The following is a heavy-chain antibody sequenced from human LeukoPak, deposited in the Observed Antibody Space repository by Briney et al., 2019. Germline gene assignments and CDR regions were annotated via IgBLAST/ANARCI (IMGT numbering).Heavy chain of an antibody. D-gene: IGHD2-8*01. CDR3: ASTLRYCTNGVCSTFFDY. J-gene: IGHJ4*02. Sequence: PGGSLRLSCAASGFTVISNYMSWVRQAPGKGLEWVSVIYSGGSTYYADSVKGRFTISRDNSKNTLYLQMNSLRAEDTAVYYCASTLRYCTNGVCSTFFDYWGQGTLVTVSS. CDR2: IYSGGST. CDR1: GFTVISNY. V-gene: IGHV3-53*01.